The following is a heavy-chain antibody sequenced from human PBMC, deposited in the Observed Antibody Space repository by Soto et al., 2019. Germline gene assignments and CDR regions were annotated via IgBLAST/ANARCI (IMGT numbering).Heavy chain of an antibody. CDR3: AGRTVAGTFYYYMDG. CDR1: GGSISSGGYY. V-gene: IGHV4-31*03. J-gene: IGHJ6*03. CDR2: IYYSGST. D-gene: IGHD6-19*01. Sequence: SETLSLTCTVSGGSISSGGYYWSWIRQHPGKGPEWIGYIYYSGSTYYNPSLKSRVTISVDTSKNQFSLKLSSVTAADTAVYYCAGRTVAGTFYYYMDGWGKGTTVTVSS.